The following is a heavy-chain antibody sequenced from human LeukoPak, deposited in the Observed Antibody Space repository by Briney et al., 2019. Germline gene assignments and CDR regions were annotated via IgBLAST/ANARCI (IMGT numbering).Heavy chain of an antibody. CDR1: GYTFTSYG. Sequence: GASVKFSCKASGYTFTSYGISWVRQAPGQGLEWMGWISAYNGNTNYAQKLQGRVTMTTDTSTSTAYMELRSLRSDDTAVYYCARERDDSSSWYVYFQHWGQGTLVTVSS. CDR3: ARERDDSSSWYVYFQH. CDR2: ISAYNGNT. V-gene: IGHV1-18*01. J-gene: IGHJ1*01. D-gene: IGHD6-13*01.